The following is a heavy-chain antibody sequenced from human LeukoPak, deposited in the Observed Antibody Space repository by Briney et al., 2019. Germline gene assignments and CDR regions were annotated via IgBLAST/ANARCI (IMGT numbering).Heavy chain of an antibody. CDR2: ISSSSGYI. V-gene: IGHV3-21*01. CDR3: ARDSFRGNAFDI. CDR1: GFTFSSYS. Sequence: GSLRLSCAASGFTFSSYSMNWVRQAPGKGLEWVSSISSSSGYIYYADSVKGRFTISRDNAKNSLYLQMNSLRAEDTAVYYCARDSFRGNAFDIWGQGTMVTVSS. J-gene: IGHJ3*02. D-gene: IGHD3-3*02.